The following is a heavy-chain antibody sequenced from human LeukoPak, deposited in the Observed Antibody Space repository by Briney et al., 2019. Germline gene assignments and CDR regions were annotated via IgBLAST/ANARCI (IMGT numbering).Heavy chain of an antibody. D-gene: IGHD3-22*01. Sequence: SQTLSLTCAVSGGSISSGGYSWSWIRQPPGKGLEWIGYIYHSGSTYYNPSLKSRVTISVDTSKNQFSLKLSSVTAADTAVYYCASIGDYYDSSGYYAFDYWGQGTLVTVSS. J-gene: IGHJ4*02. CDR2: IYHSGST. CDR1: GGSISSGGYS. CDR3: ASIGDYYDSSGYYAFDY. V-gene: IGHV4-30-2*01.